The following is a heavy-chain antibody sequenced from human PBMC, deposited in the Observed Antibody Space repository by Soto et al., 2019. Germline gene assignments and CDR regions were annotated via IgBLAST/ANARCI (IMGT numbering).Heavy chain of an antibody. D-gene: IGHD3-22*01. CDR2: IIPIFGTA. Sequence: SVKVSCKASGGTFSSYAISWVRQAPGQGLEWMGGIIPIFGTANYAQKFQGRVTITADESTSTAYMELSSLRSEDTAVYYCAGGFYYYDSSGYYPPFDYWGQGTLVTVSS. CDR1: GGTFSSYA. J-gene: IGHJ4*02. V-gene: IGHV1-69*13. CDR3: AGGFYYYDSSGYYPPFDY.